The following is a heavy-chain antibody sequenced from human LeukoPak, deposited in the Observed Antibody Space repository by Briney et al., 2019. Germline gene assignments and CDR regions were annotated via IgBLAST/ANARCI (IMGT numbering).Heavy chain of an antibody. Sequence: PGGSLRLSCAASGFTFSNAYMNWVRQAPGKGLEWVGRIKPKTDGETTEYAAPVKGRFSISRDDSKNMLYPQMNSLKTEDTAVYYSITPLPYSAQGGQGTLVTVSS. D-gene: IGHD2-21*01. CDR1: GFTFSNAY. CDR2: IKPKTDGETT. V-gene: IGHV3-15*07. J-gene: IGHJ4*02. CDR3: ITPLPYSAQ.